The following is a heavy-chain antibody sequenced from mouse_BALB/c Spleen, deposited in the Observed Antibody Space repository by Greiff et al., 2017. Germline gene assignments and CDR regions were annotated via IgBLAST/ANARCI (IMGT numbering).Heavy chain of an antibody. Sequence: EVLLVESGGGLVKPGGSLKLSCAASGFTFSSYAMSWVRQTPEKRLEWVASISSGGSTYYPDSVMGRFTISRDNARNILYLQMSSRRSEDTAMYYCAREEDGNYGAMDYWGQGTSVTVSA. D-gene: IGHD2-1*01. CDR3: AREEDGNYGAMDY. V-gene: IGHV5-6-5*01. CDR2: ISSGGST. J-gene: IGHJ4*01. CDR1: GFTFSSYA.